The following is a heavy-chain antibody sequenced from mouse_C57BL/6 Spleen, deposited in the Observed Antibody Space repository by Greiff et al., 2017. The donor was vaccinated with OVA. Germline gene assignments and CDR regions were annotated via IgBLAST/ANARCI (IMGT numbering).Heavy chain of an antibody. CDR2: IYPGDGDT. V-gene: IGHV1-82*01. Sequence: QVQLQQSGPELVKPGASVKISCKASGYAFSSSWMNWVKQRPGKGLEWIGRIYPGDGDTNYNGKFKGKATLTADKSSSTAYMQLSSMTSEDSAVYFCARDYGYDDGSWFAYWGQGTLVTVSA. J-gene: IGHJ3*01. D-gene: IGHD2-2*01. CDR1: GYAFSSSW. CDR3: ARDYGYDDGSWFAY.